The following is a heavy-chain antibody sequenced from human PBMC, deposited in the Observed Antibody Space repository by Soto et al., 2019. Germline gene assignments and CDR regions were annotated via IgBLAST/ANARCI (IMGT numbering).Heavy chain of an antibody. CDR2: IIPIFGTA. D-gene: IGHD4-17*01. CDR3: ARDDGYGDYDGEINYYYYGMDV. J-gene: IGHJ6*02. Sequence: QVQLVQSGAEVKKPGSSVKVSCKASGGTFSSYAISWVRQAPGQGLEWMGGIIPIFGTANYAQKFQGRVTITADESTSTAYMELSSLRSEDTAVYYCARDDGYGDYDGEINYYYYGMDVWGQGTTVTVSS. CDR1: GGTFSSYA. V-gene: IGHV1-69*01.